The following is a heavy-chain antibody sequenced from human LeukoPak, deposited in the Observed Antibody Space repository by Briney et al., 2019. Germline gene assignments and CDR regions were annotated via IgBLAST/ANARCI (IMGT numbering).Heavy chain of an antibody. D-gene: IGHD7-27*01. V-gene: IGHV3-48*01. Sequence: PGGSLRLSCAASGFSFSGYSMNWVRQAPGRWPEWISYISSGSRTIFYADSVKGRFTISRDNAKNSLYLLMNSLRADDTAVSYCARESITGDRDFDYWGQGTLITVSS. CDR3: ARESITGDRDFDY. CDR2: ISSGSRTI. CDR1: GFSFSGYS. J-gene: IGHJ4*02.